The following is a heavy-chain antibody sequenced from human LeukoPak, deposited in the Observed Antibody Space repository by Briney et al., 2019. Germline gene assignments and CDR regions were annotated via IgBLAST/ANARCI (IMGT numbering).Heavy chain of an antibody. CDR2: IYYSGNT. CDR1: GGSISSYY. CDR3: ARVPSWESKYYSDY. Sequence: SETLSLTCTVSGGSISSYYWTWIRQPPGKGLEWIGYIYYSGNTNYNPSLKSRVTISIDTSKNQFSLKLSSVTAADTAVYYCARVPSWESKYYSDYWGQGTLVTVSS. V-gene: IGHV4-59*01. D-gene: IGHD1-26*01. J-gene: IGHJ4*02.